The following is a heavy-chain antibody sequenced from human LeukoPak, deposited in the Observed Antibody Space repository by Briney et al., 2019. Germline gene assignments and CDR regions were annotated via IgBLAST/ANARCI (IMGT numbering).Heavy chain of an antibody. D-gene: IGHD5-12*01. V-gene: IGHV6-1*01. CDR3: AREDRLSFDI. CDR1: GDSVSSNNAA. Sequence: SQTLSLTCAISGDSVSSNNAAWHWIRQSPSRGLELLGRTYYRSKWYYDYAVSLRSRLTINPDTSKNHFSLQLNSVAPADTAVYFCAREDRLSFDIWGQGTMVTVSS. J-gene: IGHJ3*02. CDR2: TYYRSKWYY.